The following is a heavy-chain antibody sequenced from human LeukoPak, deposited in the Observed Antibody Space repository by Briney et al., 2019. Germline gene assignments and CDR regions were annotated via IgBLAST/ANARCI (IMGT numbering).Heavy chain of an antibody. CDR2: ISGSGGST. CDR1: GFTFSSYA. Sequence: PGGSLRLSCAASGFTFSSYAMSWVRQAPGKGLEWVSAISGSGGSTYYADSVKGRFTISRDNSKNTLYLQMISLRAEDTAVYYCAKFVLVVYGFDYWGQGTLVTVSS. V-gene: IGHV3-23*01. CDR3: AKFVLVVYGFDY. D-gene: IGHD2-8*02. J-gene: IGHJ4*02.